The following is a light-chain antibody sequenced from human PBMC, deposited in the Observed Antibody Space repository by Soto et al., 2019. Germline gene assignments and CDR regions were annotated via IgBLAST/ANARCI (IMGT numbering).Light chain of an antibody. CDR2: EGT. J-gene: IGLJ3*02. Sequence: QSALTQPASVSGSPGQSVTISCTGSSSDVGTYDLVSWYQQHPGKAPKILIYEGTKRPSGVSNRFSGSKSGNTASLTISGLQAEDEADYFCCSYAGFSTLVFGGGTKVT. CDR3: CSYAGFSTLV. V-gene: IGLV2-23*01. CDR1: SSDVGTYDL.